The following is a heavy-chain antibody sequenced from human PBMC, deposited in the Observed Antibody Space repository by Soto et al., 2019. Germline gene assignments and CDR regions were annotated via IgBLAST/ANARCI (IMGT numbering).Heavy chain of an antibody. CDR3: ARVIGSGTVNFDY. CDR1: GFTFSGYY. D-gene: IGHD2-15*01. Sequence: GGSLRLSCAASGFTFSGYYMSWIRQAPGKGLEWVSYIDSSGSSIQYTDSVKGRFTISRDNAKNALFLQMNSLRAEDTAVYYCARVIGSGTVNFDYWGQGTLVTVSS. V-gene: IGHV3-11*01. CDR2: IDSSGSSI. J-gene: IGHJ4*02.